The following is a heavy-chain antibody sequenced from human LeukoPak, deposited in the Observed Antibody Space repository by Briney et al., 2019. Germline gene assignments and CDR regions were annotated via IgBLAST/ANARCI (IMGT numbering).Heavy chain of an antibody. CDR3: ARASKLRFLKWLKVPCWFDP. CDR1: GFIFSGYW. V-gene: IGHV3-7*03. D-gene: IGHD3-3*01. Sequence: PGGSLRLSCAASGFIFSGYWMSWVRQAPGKGLEWVANIKQDGSETYYVDSVKGRFTISRDNAKNSLYLQMNSLRGEDTAVYYCARASKLRFLKWLKVPCWFDPWGQGTLVTVSS. J-gene: IGHJ5*02. CDR2: IKQDGSET.